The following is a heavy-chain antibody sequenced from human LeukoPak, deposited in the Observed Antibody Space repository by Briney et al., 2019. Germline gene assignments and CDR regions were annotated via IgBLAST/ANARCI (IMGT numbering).Heavy chain of an antibody. CDR1: GFTFSSHW. D-gene: IGHD1-26*01. CDR2: IKYDASST. J-gene: IGHJ4*02. V-gene: IGHV3-74*01. CDR3: ARGATYAYYQDY. Sequence: GGSLRLSCADSGFTFSSHWMHWVRQAPGKGLVWVSRIKYDASSTSYADSVKGRFTISRDNAKNTLCLQMNSLRAEDTAVYYCARGATYAYYQDYWGQGTLVTVSS.